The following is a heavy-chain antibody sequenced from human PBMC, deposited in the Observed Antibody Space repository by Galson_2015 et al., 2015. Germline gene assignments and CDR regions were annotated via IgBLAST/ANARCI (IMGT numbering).Heavy chain of an antibody. CDR3: AGGGPYSSSPHFDY. CDR2: IYYSGST. J-gene: IGHJ4*02. CDR1: GGSISSYY. D-gene: IGHD6-6*01. Sequence: ETLSLPCTVSGGSISSYYWSWIRQPPGKGLEWIGYIYYSGSTNYNPSLKSRVTISVDTSKNQFSLKLSSVTAADTAVYYCAGGGPYSSSPHFDYWGQGTLVTVSS. V-gene: IGHV4-59*01.